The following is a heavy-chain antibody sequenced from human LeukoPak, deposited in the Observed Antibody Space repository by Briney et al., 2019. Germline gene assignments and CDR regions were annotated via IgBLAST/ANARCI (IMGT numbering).Heavy chain of an antibody. D-gene: IGHD4-17*01. V-gene: IGHV4-61*02. CDR2: IYTSGST. CDR3: ARGGTVTYNGAFDY. J-gene: IGHJ4*02. CDR1: GGSISSGSYY. Sequence: SETLSLTCTVSGGSISSGSYYWSWIRQPAGKGLEWIGRIYTSGSTNYNPSLKSRVTISVDTSKNQFSLKLSSVTAADTAVYYCARGGTVTYNGAFDYWGQGTLVTVSS.